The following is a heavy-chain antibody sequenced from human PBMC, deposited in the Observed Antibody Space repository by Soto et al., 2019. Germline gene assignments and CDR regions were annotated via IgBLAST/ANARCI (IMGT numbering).Heavy chain of an antibody. CDR2: INPNSGGT. CDR3: ARERGYSYVPYFDY. D-gene: IGHD5-18*01. Sequence: ASVKVSCKASGYTFTCYYMHWVRQAPGQGLEWMGWINPNSGGTNYAQKFQGWVTMTRDTSISTAYMELSRLRSDDTAVYYCARERGYSYVPYFDYWGQGTLVTVSS. J-gene: IGHJ4*02. CDR1: GYTFTCYY. V-gene: IGHV1-2*04.